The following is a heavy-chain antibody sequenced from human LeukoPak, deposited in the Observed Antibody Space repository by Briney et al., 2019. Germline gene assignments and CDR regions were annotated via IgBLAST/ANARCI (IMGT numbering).Heavy chain of an antibody. Sequence: SQTLPLTCTVSGGSISSGGYYWSWIRQHPGKGLEWIGYIYYSGSTYYNPSLKSRVTISVDTSKNQFSLKLSSVTAADTAVYYCASLDYGGNSFRSDYWGQGTLVTVSS. J-gene: IGHJ4*02. CDR2: IYYSGST. CDR1: GGSISSGGYY. D-gene: IGHD4-23*01. V-gene: IGHV4-31*03. CDR3: ASLDYGGNSFRSDY.